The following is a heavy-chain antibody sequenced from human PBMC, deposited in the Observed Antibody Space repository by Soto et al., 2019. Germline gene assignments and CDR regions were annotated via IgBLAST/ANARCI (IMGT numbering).Heavy chain of an antibody. V-gene: IGHV1-69*02. Sequence: SVKVSCKASGGTFSSYTISWVRQAPGQGLEWMGRIIPLIGIPVYAQKFQGRVKITADRSTSTAYMEVSSLTSQDTAVYYCCFRDWKENFDSWGQGAQVTVSS. CDR1: GGTFSSYT. CDR2: IIPLIGIP. D-gene: IGHD1-1*01. CDR3: CFRDWKENFDS. J-gene: IGHJ4*02.